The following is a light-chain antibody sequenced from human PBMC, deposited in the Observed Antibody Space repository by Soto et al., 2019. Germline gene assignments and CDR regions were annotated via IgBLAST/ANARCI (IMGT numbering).Light chain of an antibody. Sequence: DIQMTQSPSSLSASVGDSVTIACRASLSFCSYLNWYPQKPVKAPELLIDAASSFQSGVPSRFSGSGSGTDFTLTLSSLQPEDFATAYCQQSYSTPALTFGGGTKVEIK. CDR3: QQSYSTPALT. V-gene: IGKV1-39*01. CDR1: LSFCSY. CDR2: AAS. J-gene: IGKJ4*01.